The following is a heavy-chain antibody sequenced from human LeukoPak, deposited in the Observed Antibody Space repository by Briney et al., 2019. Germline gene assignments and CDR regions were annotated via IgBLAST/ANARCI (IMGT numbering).Heavy chain of an antibody. CDR1: GFTFSNAW. Sequence: GGSLRLSCAASGFTFSNAWMSWVRQAPGKGLEWVGRIKSKTDGGTTDYAAPVKGRFTISRDDSKHTLHLQMNSLKTEDTAVYYCTTITNYYDSSGQDAFDIWGQGTMVTVSS. V-gene: IGHV3-15*01. CDR3: TTITNYYDSSGQDAFDI. D-gene: IGHD3-22*01. CDR2: IKSKTDGGTT. J-gene: IGHJ3*02.